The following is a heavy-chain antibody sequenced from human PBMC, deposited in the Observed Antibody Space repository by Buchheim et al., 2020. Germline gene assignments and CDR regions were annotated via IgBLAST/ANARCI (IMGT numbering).Heavy chain of an antibody. CDR2: IYYSGTT. J-gene: IGHJ6*03. CDR3: ATDPGYCSSTSCYWYSYYMDV. Sequence: QLQLQESGPGLVKPSETLSLTCSVSGGSISSGSYYWAWIRQTPGKGLEWIGTIYYSGTTYYNPSLKSRVTISVDTSKNQFSLKLNSVTAADTAVYYCATDPGYCSSTSCYWYSYYMDVWGKGTT. V-gene: IGHV4-39*02. D-gene: IGHD2-2*01. CDR1: GGSISSGSYY.